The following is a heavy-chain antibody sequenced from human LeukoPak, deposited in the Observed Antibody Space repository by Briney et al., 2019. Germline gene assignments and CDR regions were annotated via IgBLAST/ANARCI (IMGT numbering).Heavy chain of an antibody. CDR2: VFHTGLN. CDR3: AMGATKLDWFDP. Sequence: SGTLSLTCAVSGGSVTSRNWWSWVRQPPGKGLEWIGEVFHTGLNNYNPSLESRVTISVDTSKNQFSLKLSSVTAADTAVYYCAMGATKLDWFDPWGQGTLVTVSS. CDR1: GGSVTSRNW. J-gene: IGHJ5*02. V-gene: IGHV4-4*02. D-gene: IGHD1-26*01.